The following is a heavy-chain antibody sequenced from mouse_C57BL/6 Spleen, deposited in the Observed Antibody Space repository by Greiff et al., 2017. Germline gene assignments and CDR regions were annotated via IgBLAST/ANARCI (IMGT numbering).Heavy chain of an antibody. V-gene: IGHV1-59*01. D-gene: IGHD2-14*01. CDR3: ARSEVMDY. Sequence: QVQLQQPGAELVRPGTSVKLSCKASGYTFTSYWMHWVKQRPGQGLEWIGVIDPSDSYTNYNQKFKGKATLTVDTSSSTAYMQLSSLTSEDSAVYYCARSEVMDYWGQGTSVTVSS. CDR1: GYTFTSYW. J-gene: IGHJ4*01. CDR2: IDPSDSYT.